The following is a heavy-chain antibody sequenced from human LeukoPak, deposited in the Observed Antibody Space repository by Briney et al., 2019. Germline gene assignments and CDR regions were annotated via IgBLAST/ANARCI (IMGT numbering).Heavy chain of an antibody. CDR3: ARQNGDYDFWSGSYYYYYMDV. J-gene: IGHJ6*03. Sequence: PSETLSLTCTVSGGSISSNSYYWGWIRQPPGKGLEWIGSIYYSGSTYYNPSLKSRVTISVDTSKNQFSLKLSSVTAADTAVYYCARQNGDYDFWSGSYYYYYMDVWGKGTTVTVSS. CDR1: GGSISSNSYY. D-gene: IGHD3-3*01. V-gene: IGHV4-39*01. CDR2: IYYSGST.